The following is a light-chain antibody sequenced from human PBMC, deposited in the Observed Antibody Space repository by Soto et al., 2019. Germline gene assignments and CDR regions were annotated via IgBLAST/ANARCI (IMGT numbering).Light chain of an antibody. CDR2: GAS. Sequence: EIVLTQSPGTLSLSPGERATLSCRASQIVTSSYLAWYQQKPVQAPRLLIYGASSRATGIPDRFSGSGSGTDFTLTISRLEPEDFAVYYCQQYGRSPAFGGGTKVEIK. CDR3: QQYGRSPA. J-gene: IGKJ4*01. CDR1: QIVTSSY. V-gene: IGKV3-20*01.